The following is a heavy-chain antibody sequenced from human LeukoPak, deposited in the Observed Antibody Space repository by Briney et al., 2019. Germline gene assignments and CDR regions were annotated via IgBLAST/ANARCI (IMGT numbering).Heavy chain of an antibody. Sequence: VKVSCKASGYTFINYGISWVRQAPGQGPEWMGWTSVYRGDTNFGPSFQDRVTLTTDTSTSIVYMELRNLRSDDTAVYYCARDPFVRGSGTFLYFDYWGQGTLVIVSS. J-gene: IGHJ4*02. D-gene: IGHD3-10*01. CDR2: TSVYRGDT. V-gene: IGHV1-18*01. CDR3: ARDPFVRGSGTFLYFDY. CDR1: GYTFINYG.